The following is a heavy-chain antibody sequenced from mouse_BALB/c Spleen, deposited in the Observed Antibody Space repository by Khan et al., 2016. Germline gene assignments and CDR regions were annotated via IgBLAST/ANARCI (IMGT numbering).Heavy chain of an antibody. CDR1: GDSITSGY. Sequence: EVQLQESGPSLVKPSQTLSLTCSVTGDSITSGYWNWIRKFPGNKLEYMGYISYSGSTYYNPSIKSRISITRDTSKNHYYLQLNSRTNEDAATYSCAVYDGYFFDDWGQGTTLTVSS. V-gene: IGHV3-8*02. D-gene: IGHD2-3*01. J-gene: IGHJ2*01. CDR2: ISYSGST. CDR3: AVYDGYFFDD.